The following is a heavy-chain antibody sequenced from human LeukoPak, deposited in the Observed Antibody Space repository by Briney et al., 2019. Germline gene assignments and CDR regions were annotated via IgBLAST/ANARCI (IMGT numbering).Heavy chain of an antibody. CDR2: IWYDGSNK. V-gene: IGHV3-33*01. J-gene: IGHJ4*02. D-gene: IGHD6-13*01. CDR1: GFTFSSYG. CDR3: ARSFLGYSSSWYGY. Sequence: GRSLRLSCAASGFTFSSYGMHWVRQAPGKGLEWVAVIWYDGSNKYYADSVKGRFTISRDNSKNTLYLQMNSLRAEDTAVYYCARSFLGYSSSWYGYWGQGTLVTVSS.